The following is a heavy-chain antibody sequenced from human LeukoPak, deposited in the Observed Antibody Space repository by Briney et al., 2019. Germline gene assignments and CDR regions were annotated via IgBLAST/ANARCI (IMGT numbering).Heavy chain of an antibody. V-gene: IGHV4-59*01. J-gene: IGHJ3*02. CDR1: GGSISSYY. CDR2: IYYSGST. Sequence: SETLSLTCTVSGGSISSYYWSWIRQPPGKGLGWIGYIYYSGSTNYNPSLKSRVTISVDTSKNQFSLKLSSVTAADTAVYYCASTYCGGDCYSTAFDIWGQGTMVTVSS. CDR3: ASTYCGGDCYSTAFDI. D-gene: IGHD2-21*01.